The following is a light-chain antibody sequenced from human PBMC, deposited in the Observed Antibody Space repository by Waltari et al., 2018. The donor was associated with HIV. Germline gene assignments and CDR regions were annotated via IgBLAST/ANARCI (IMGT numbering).Light chain of an antibody. V-gene: IGLV3-25*03. CDR2: KDI. CDR1: ALPKKY. J-gene: IGLJ3*02. Sequence: SYELTQTPSVSVSPGQPATISCSRGALPKKYSYWYGQKPGQAPVLIIYKDIERPSGIPERISGSRSGTGVTLTISDVQAEDEGDYYCQSTDHDGTWVFGGGTKLTV. CDR3: QSTDHDGTWV.